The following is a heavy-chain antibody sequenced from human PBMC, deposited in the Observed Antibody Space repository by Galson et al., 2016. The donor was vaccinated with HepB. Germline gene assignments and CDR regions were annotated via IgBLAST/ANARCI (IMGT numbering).Heavy chain of an antibody. CDR2: ISTYNGNT. V-gene: IGHV1-18*01. J-gene: IGHJ4*02. Sequence: SVKVSCKASGYTFTTTGISWVRQAPGHGLEWMGWISTYNGNTNNAQKLQGRVTMTRYTSTSTAYMELTNLTSDDTSVYYCARDRGYSYGFDYWGQGTLVTVS. D-gene: IGHD5-18*01. CDR1: GYTFTTTG. CDR3: ARDRGYSYGFDY.